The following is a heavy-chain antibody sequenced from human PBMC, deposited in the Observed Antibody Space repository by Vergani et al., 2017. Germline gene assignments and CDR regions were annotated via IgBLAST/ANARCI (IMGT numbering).Heavy chain of an antibody. CDR2: INPNSGGT. V-gene: IGHV1-2*02. CDR1: GGTFSSYT. Sequence: QVQLVQSGAEVKKPGSSVKVSCKASGGTFSSYTISWVRQAPGQGLEWMGWINPNSGGTNYAQKFQGRVTMTRDTSISTAYMELSRLRSDDTAVYYCARGPNIVVVPAAPPPDYWGQGTLVTVSS. J-gene: IGHJ4*02. CDR3: ARGPNIVVVPAAPPPDY. D-gene: IGHD2-2*01.